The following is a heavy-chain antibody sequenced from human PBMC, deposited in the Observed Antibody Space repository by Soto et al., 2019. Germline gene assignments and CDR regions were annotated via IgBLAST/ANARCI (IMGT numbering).Heavy chain of an antibody. V-gene: IGHV4-59*01. D-gene: IGHD1-20*01. Sequence: ETLSLTCTVSGGSISSYYWSWIRQPPGKGLEWIGYIYYSGITNYNPSLKSRVTISVDTSKNQFSLKLSSVTAADTAVYYCARYKSNYYYGLHVWGQGTTVTVSS. CDR2: IYYSGIT. CDR3: ARYKSNYYYGLHV. J-gene: IGHJ6*02. CDR1: GGSISSYY.